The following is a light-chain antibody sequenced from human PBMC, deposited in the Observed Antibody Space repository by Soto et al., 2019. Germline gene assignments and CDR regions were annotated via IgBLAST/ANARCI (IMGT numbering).Light chain of an antibody. Sequence: EIVMTQSPATLSVSPGGSATLSCRASQHVSSNFAWYRQNPGQAPTLLIYRASTRATGIPARFSGSGSGTEFTLTIRSLQSEDCAVYYCQQYNNRPYTFGQGTKLEIK. CDR2: RAS. CDR1: QHVSSN. V-gene: IGKV3-15*01. CDR3: QQYNNRPYT. J-gene: IGKJ2*01.